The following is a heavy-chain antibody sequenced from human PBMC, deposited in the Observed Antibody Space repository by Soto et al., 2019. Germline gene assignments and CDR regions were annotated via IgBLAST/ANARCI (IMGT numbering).Heavy chain of an antibody. CDR3: ARLYGYCIRNSCHGHYAMDV. CDR2: IYYSGST. J-gene: IGHJ6*02. V-gene: IGHV4-31*03. Sequence: TSETLSLTCTVSGGSISSGGYYWSWIRQHPGKGLEWIGYIYYSGSTYYNPSLNSRVTVSVDTSKNQFSLKVTSVTAADTAVYYCARLYGYCIRNSCHGHYAMDVWGQGTTVTVSS. D-gene: IGHD2-2*01. CDR1: GGSISSGGYY.